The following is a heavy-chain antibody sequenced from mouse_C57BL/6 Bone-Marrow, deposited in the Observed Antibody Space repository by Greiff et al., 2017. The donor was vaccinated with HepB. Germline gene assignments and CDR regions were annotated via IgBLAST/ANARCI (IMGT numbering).Heavy chain of an antibody. CDR1: GFNIKNTY. CDR3: ARPYYGSSCSYWYFDV. J-gene: IGHJ1*03. Sequence: EVKLVESVAELVRPGASVKLSCTASGFNIKNTYMHWVKQRPEQGLEWIGRIDPANGNTKYAPKFQGKATITADTSSNTAYLQLSSLTSEDTAIYYCARPYYGSSCSYWYFDVWGTGTTVTVSS. V-gene: IGHV14-3*01. D-gene: IGHD1-1*01. CDR2: IDPANGNT.